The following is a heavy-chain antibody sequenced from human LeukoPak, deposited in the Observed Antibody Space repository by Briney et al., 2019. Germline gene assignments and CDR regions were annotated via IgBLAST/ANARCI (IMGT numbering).Heavy chain of an antibody. CDR2: IYSGGST. CDR3: ASFLSPLDY. CDR1: GFTVSSNY. V-gene: IGHV3-53*01. D-gene: IGHD2/OR15-2a*01. J-gene: IGHJ4*02. Sequence: GGSLRLSCAASGFTVSSNYMNWVRQAPGKGLEWVSVIYSGGSTYYADSVKGRFTISRDNAKNSLYLQMNSLRAEDTAVYYCASFLSPLDYWGQGTLVTVSS.